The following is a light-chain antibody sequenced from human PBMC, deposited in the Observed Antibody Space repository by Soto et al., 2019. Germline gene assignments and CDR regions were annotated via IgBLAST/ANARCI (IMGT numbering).Light chain of an antibody. Sequence: QSVLTQPRSVSGSPGQSVTISCTGASSDVGGYNYVSWYQQHPGKAPKLMIYDVGKRPSGVPDRFSGSKSGNTASLTISGLQTEDEADYYCCSYAGRYTYVFGTGTKLTVL. CDR1: SSDVGGYNY. V-gene: IGLV2-11*01. J-gene: IGLJ1*01. CDR2: DVG. CDR3: CSYAGRYTYV.